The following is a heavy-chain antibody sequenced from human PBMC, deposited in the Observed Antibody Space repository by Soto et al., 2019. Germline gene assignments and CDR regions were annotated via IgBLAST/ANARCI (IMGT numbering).Heavy chain of an antibody. Sequence: GGSLRLSCAASGFAFSIYWMHWVRQAPGKGLVWVSRINGDGSSTGYGDSVKGRFTISRDNAKNTLFLQMNSLRAEDTGVYYYGPRWNFNNWFDPWGQGTLVTAPQ. CDR1: GFAFSIYW. V-gene: IGHV3-74*01. CDR2: INGDGSST. D-gene: IGHD1-7*01. J-gene: IGHJ5*02. CDR3: GPRWNFNNWFDP.